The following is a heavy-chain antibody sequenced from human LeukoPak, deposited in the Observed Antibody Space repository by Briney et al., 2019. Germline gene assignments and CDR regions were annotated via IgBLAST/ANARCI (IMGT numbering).Heavy chain of an antibody. CDR2: ISWNSGSI. CDR1: GFTFDDYA. V-gene: IGHV3-9*01. D-gene: IGHD3-3*01. CDR3: TRGTPFGAY. Sequence: GGSLRLSCAASGFTFDDYAMHWVRQAPGKGLEWASGISWNSGSIGYADSVKGRFTISRDNAKNSLYLQMNSLRAEDTAVYYCTRGTPFGAYWGQGTLVTVSS. J-gene: IGHJ4*02.